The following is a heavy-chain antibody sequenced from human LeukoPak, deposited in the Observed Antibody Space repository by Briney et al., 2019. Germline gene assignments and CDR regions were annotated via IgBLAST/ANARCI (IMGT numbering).Heavy chain of an antibody. CDR1: GFTFSSYA. V-gene: IGHV3-23*01. CDR3: ARDYLWGSYRYTPLDY. J-gene: IGHJ4*02. Sequence: GGSLRLSCAASGFTFSSYAMSWVRQAPGKGLEWVSAISGSGGSTYYADSVKGRFTISRDNSKNTLYLQMNSLRAEDTAVYYCARDYLWGSYRYTPLDYWGQGTLVTVSS. D-gene: IGHD3-16*02. CDR2: ISGSGGST.